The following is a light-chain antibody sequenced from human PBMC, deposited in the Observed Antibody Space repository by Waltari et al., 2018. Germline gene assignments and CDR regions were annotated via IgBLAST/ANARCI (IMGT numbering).Light chain of an antibody. J-gene: IGKJ3*01. CDR3: QQRSNWPPIFT. V-gene: IGKV3-11*01. CDR2: DAS. Sequence: EIVLTQSPATLSLSPGARATLPCRASRSVSSYLAWYQQKPGQAPRLLIFDASKRATGIPARFSGSGSGTDFTLTISSLEPEDFAVYYCQQRSNWPPIFTFGPGTKVDIK. CDR1: RSVSSY.